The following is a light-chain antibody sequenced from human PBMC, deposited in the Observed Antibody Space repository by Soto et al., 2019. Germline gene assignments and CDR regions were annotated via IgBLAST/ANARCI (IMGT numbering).Light chain of an antibody. J-gene: IGLJ2*01. V-gene: IGLV7-43*01. CDR2: STN. Sequence: QTVVTQEPSVTVSPGGTVTLTCASSTGAVTSGHYANWFQQKPGQAPRTLIYSTNNKHSWTPARFSGSLLGDKAALTLSGVQPEDEAEYYCLLYFGGVRVFGGGTKVTVL. CDR1: TGAVTSGHY. CDR3: LLYFGGVRV.